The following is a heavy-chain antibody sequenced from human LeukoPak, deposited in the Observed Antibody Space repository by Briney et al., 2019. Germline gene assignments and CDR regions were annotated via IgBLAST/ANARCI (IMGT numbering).Heavy chain of an antibody. V-gene: IGHV1-2*02. CDR1: GYTFTGYY. D-gene: IGHD6-6*01. Sequence: GASVKVSCKASGYTFTGYYMHWVRQAPGQGLEWMGWINPNSGGTNYAQKFQGRVTMTRDTSISTAYMELSRLRSDDTAVYYCAIPTSSSSENNWFDPWGQGTLVTVSS. J-gene: IGHJ5*02. CDR2: INPNSGGT. CDR3: AIPTSSSSENNWFDP.